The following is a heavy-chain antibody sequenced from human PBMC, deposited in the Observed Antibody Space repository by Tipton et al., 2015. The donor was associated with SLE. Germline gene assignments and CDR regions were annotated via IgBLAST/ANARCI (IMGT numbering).Heavy chain of an antibody. CDR3: ARATTAISPFDY. J-gene: IGHJ4*02. CDR2: IYYSGNT. CDR1: GGSISSGGYF. D-gene: IGHD2-21*02. Sequence: TLSLTCTVSGGSISSGGYFWNWIRRHPGKGLEWIGYIYYSGNTYYNPSPQGRITMSVDTSQNQFSLRLSSVTAADTAVYYCARATTAISPFDYWGQGTLVTVSS. V-gene: IGHV4-31*03.